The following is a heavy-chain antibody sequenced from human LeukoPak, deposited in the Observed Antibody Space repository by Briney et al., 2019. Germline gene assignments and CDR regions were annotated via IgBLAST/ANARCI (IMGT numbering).Heavy chain of an antibody. Sequence: SVKVSCKASGGTFSSYAISWVRQAPGQGLEWMGRIIPIFGTANYAQKFQGRVTITTDESTSTAYMELSSLRSEDTAVYYCARDHPRDYYYDSSGYYDAFDIWGQGTMVTVSS. CDR1: GGTFSSYA. CDR2: IIPIFGTA. V-gene: IGHV1-69*05. D-gene: IGHD3-22*01. J-gene: IGHJ3*02. CDR3: ARDHPRDYYYDSSGYYDAFDI.